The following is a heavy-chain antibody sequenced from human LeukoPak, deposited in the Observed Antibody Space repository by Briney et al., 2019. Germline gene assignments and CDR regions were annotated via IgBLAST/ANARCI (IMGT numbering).Heavy chain of an antibody. CDR1: GGSFSGYY. CDR2: INHSGST. J-gene: IGHJ5*02. CDR3: ARGIGRAYYYDSSGFSFRFDP. Sequence: SETLSLTCAVYGGSFSGYYWSWIRQPPGKGLEWIGEINHSGSTNYNPSLKSRVTISVDTSKNQFSLKLSSVTATDTAVYYCARGIGRAYYYDSSGFSFRFDPWGQGTLVTVSP. V-gene: IGHV4-34*01. D-gene: IGHD3-22*01.